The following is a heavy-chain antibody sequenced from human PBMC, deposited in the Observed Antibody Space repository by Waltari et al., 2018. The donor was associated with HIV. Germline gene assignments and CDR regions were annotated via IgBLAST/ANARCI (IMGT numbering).Heavy chain of an antibody. D-gene: IGHD6-13*01. V-gene: IGHV4-38-2*02. J-gene: IGHJ6*02. Sequence: VQLQESGPGLVKPSETLSLTCTVSGYSISSGYYWGWIRQPPGKGLEWIGSIYHSGSPYYNPSLKSRVTISVDTSKNQFSLKLSSVTAADTAVYYWARVGWQQQLANYYYGMDVWGQGTTVTVSS. CDR3: ARVGWQQQLANYYYGMDV. CDR2: IYHSGSP. CDR1: GYSISSGYY.